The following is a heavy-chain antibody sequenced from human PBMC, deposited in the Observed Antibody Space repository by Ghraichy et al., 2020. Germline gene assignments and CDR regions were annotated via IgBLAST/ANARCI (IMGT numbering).Heavy chain of an antibody. J-gene: IGHJ5*02. D-gene: IGHD1-14*01. CDR2: IYYSGST. CDR1: GGSVSSGSYY. CDR3: ARDPGGLASNWFDP. Sequence: SETLSLTCTVSGGSVSSGSYYWSWIRQPPGKGLEWIGYIYYSGSTNYNPSLKSRVTISVDTSKNQFSLKLSSVTAADTAVYYCARDPGGLASNWFDPWGQGTLVTVSS. V-gene: IGHV4-61*01.